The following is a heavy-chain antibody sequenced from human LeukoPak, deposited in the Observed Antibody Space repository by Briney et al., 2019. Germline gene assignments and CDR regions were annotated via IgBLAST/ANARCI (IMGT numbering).Heavy chain of an antibody. V-gene: IGHV3-30-3*01. J-gene: IGHJ4*02. CDR2: ISNDGSNK. Sequence: GRSLRLSCAASGFTFSSYAMHWVRQAPGKGLEWGAVISNDGSNKYYADSVKGRSPISRDSSKHTLYLQMNSLRAEDTALYYCARDGLRYGSSTSCDAGADYWGQGTLVTVSS. CDR1: GFTFSSYA. D-gene: IGHD2-2*01. CDR3: ARDGLRYGSSTSCDAGADY.